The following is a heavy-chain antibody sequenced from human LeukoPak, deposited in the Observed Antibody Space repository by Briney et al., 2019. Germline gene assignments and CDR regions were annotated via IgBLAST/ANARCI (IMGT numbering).Heavy chain of an antibody. Sequence: GGSLRLSCAASGFTFSSFAMSWVRQAPGKGLEWVSAISGDGVSTYYADSVKGRFTISRDNSKNTLYLQMNSLRAEDTAVYYCAKGSGYDTDFDYWGQGTLVTVSS. J-gene: IGHJ4*02. CDR2: ISGDGVST. CDR3: AKGSGYDTDFDY. D-gene: IGHD3-9*01. V-gene: IGHV3-23*01. CDR1: GFTFSSFA.